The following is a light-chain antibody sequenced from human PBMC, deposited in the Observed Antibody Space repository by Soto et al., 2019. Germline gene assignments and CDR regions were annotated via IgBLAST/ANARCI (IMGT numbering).Light chain of an antibody. V-gene: IGKV1-9*01. CDR3: QLINSF. CDR1: QTISEF. CDR2: AAS. J-gene: IGKJ4*01. Sequence: DIQLTQSPSLLSASVGDRVTITCRASQTISEFLSWYQQKPGKAPKLLIYAASTLQDGVPSRFSGSGSGTEFTLTISSLQPEDFATYYCQLINSFFGGGTRVEI.